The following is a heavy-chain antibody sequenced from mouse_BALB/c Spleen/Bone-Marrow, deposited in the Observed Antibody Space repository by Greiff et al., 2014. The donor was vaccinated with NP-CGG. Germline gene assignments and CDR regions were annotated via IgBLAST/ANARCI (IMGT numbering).Heavy chain of an antibody. CDR3: ARSYGNWYFDV. V-gene: IGHV1S29*02. Sequence: VQLKQSGPELVKPGASVKMSCKASGYTFTDYNMHWVKQSHGKSLEWIGYIYPYNGGTGYNQKFKSKATLTVDNSSSTAYMELRSLTSEDSAVYYCARSYGNWYFDVWGAGTTVTVSS. CDR2: IYPYNGGT. J-gene: IGHJ1*01. CDR1: GYTFTDYN. D-gene: IGHD2-10*02.